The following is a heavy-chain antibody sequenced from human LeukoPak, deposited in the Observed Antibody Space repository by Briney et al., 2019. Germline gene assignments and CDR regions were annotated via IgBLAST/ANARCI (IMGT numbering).Heavy chain of an antibody. Sequence: PSETLSLTCTVSGGSISSADYFWSWIRQHPGKGLEWIGYIYYSGSTYYNPSLDSRVTISMYTSENQFSLNLSSVTAADTAVYYCARRSDGTTSAAFDYWGQGTLVTVSS. D-gene: IGHD1-1*01. CDR2: IYYSGST. CDR1: GGSISSADYF. CDR3: ARRSDGTTSAAFDY. J-gene: IGHJ4*02. V-gene: IGHV4-31*03.